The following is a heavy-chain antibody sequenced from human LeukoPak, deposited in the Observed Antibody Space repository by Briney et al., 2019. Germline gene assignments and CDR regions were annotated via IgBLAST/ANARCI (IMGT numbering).Heavy chain of an antibody. CDR2: IIPILGIA. J-gene: IGHJ3*02. D-gene: IGHD4-17*01. Sequence: SVKVSCKASGGTFSSYAISWVRQAPGQGLEWMGRIIPILGIANYAQKFQGRVTITADKSTSTAYMELSSLRSEDTAVYYCARVSPTDYGDYDGAFDIWGQGTMVTVSS. CDR3: ARVSPTDYGDYDGAFDI. V-gene: IGHV1-69*04. CDR1: GGTFSSYA.